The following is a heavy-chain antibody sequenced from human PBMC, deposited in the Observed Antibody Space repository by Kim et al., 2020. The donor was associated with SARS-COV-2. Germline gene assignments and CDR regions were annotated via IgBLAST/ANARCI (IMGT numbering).Heavy chain of an antibody. CDR1: GFTFSSSS. CDR2: INSCGRNT. D-gene: IGHD2-2*01. V-gene: IGHV3-74*01. Sequence: GGSLRLSCAASGFTFSSSSIHWVRQVLGKGLVWVSRINSCGRNTIYAASVKGRFTVSRDNATNTPYLQMNSLRAEDTAVYYCARSRALEVWGQGTTVTV. J-gene: IGHJ6*02. CDR3: ARSRALEV.